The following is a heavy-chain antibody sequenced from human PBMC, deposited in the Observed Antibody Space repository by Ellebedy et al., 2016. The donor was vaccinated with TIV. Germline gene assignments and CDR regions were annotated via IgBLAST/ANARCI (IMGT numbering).Heavy chain of an antibody. D-gene: IGHD6-19*01. CDR1: GYTFTSYG. V-gene: IGHV1-18*01. CDR3: ARDRKAGN. J-gene: IGHJ4*02. Sequence: ASVKVSXXASGYTFTSYGISWVRQAPGQGLEWMGWINTNNGNTKYAQKVQGRVTMTTDTSTSTAYMELRSLRSDDTAVYYCARDRKAGNWGQGTLVTVSS. CDR2: INTNNGNT.